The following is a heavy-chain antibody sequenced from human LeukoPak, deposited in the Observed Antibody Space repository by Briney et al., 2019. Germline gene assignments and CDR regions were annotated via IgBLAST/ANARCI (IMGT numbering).Heavy chain of an antibody. CDR2: INSDGSTT. D-gene: IGHD5-24*01. J-gene: IGHJ4*02. Sequence: PGWSLRLSCAASGFTFGNYWMHWVRQAPAKGLVGVSHINSDGSTTNYADSVKGRFTISRDNAKNTLSLQMNSLRVDDTAVYYCARGFRYNHFDYWGQGTRVTVSS. CDR3: ARGFRYNHFDY. V-gene: IGHV3-74*01. CDR1: GFTFGNYW.